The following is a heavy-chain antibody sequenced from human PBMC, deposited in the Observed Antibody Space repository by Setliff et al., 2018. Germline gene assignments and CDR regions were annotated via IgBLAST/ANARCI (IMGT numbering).Heavy chain of an antibody. Sequence: GGSLRLSCAASGFTFSSYWMSWVRQAPGKGLEWVANIKQDGSEKYYVDSVKGRFTISRDNAKNSLYLQMNSLRAEDTAVYYCARVGQLWTQRYYYYMDVWGKGTTVTVSS. D-gene: IGHD5-18*01. CDR3: ARVGQLWTQRYYYYMDV. V-gene: IGHV3-7*01. J-gene: IGHJ6*03. CDR2: IKQDGSEK. CDR1: GFTFSSYW.